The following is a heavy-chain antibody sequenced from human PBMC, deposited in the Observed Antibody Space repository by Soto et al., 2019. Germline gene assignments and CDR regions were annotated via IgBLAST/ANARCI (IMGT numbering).Heavy chain of an antibody. Sequence: GGSLRLSCAVSGFTFSMYSMSWVRQSPGKGLEWVAKIPQEGVDGHYGDSVKGRFAISRDNGKNSLYLQLNNLRAEDTAVYYCARDHLILPAHDFFYGSDVWGRGATVTVSS. D-gene: IGHD2-21*02. V-gene: IGHV3-7*03. CDR2: IPQEGVDG. CDR3: ARDHLILPAHDFFYGSDV. CDR1: GFTFSMYS. J-gene: IGHJ6*02.